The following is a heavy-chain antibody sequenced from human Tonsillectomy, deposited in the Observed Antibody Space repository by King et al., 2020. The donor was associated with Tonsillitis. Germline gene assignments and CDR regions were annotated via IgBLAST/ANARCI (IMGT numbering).Heavy chain of an antibody. J-gene: IGHJ4*02. D-gene: IGHD6-13*01. CDR1: GFSLSTSGMC. Sequence: TLKESGPALVKPTHTLTLTCTFSGFSLSTSGMCVSWIRQPPGKGLEWLARIDWDDDTFYSTSLRTRLTISKDTSKNQVVLTMTNMDPVDTATYYCARIWRGSSWSFDYWGQGTLVTVSS. CDR3: ARIWRGSSWSFDY. CDR2: IDWDDDT. V-gene: IGHV2-70*04.